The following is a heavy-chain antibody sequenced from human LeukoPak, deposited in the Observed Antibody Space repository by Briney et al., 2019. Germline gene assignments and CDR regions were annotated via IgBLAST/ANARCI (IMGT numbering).Heavy chain of an antibody. D-gene: IGHD1-26*01. V-gene: IGHV4-59*08. J-gene: IGHJ5*02. CDR3: ASSHSGSYPAFDP. CDR1: GGSISSYY. Sequence: PSETLSHTCTVSGGSISSYYWSWIRQPPGKGLEWIGYIYYSGSTNYNPSLKSRVTISVDTSKNQFSLKLSSVTAADTAVYYCASSHSGSYPAFDPWGQGTLVTVSS. CDR2: IYYSGST.